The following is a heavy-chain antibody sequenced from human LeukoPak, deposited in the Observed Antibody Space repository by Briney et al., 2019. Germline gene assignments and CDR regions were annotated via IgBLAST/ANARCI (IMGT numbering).Heavy chain of an antibody. CDR1: GYTFTSYY. Sequence: EASVKVSCKASGYTFTSYYMHWVRQAPGQGLEWMGIINPSGGSTSYAQKFQGRVTMTRDMSTSTVYMELSSLRSEDTAVYYCASSGSRVGYWEDYFDYWGQGTLVTVSS. J-gene: IGHJ4*02. V-gene: IGHV1-46*01. D-gene: IGHD3-22*01. CDR2: INPSGGST. CDR3: ASSGSRVGYWEDYFDY.